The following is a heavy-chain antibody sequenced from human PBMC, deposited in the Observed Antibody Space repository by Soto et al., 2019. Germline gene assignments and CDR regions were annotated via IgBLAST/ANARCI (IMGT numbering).Heavy chain of an antibody. J-gene: IGHJ6*02. CDR1: GYTFTGYY. Sequence: ASVKVSCKASGYTFTGYYMHWVRQAPGQGLEWMGWINPNSGGTNYAQKFQGRVTMTRDTSISTAYMELSRLRSDDTAVYYCARDYNIQTGTMGYCYYGMDVWGQGTTVTVSS. V-gene: IGHV1-2*02. CDR2: INPNSGGT. D-gene: IGHD1-1*01. CDR3: ARDYNIQTGTMGYCYYGMDV.